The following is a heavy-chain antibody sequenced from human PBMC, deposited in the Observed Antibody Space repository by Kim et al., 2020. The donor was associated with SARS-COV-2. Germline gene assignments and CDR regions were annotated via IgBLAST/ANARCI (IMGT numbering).Heavy chain of an antibody. CDR1: GFTFSSYG. CDR3: ARDHDSDSSGWYSGGFDY. Sequence: GGSLRLSCAASGFTFSSYGMHWVRQAPGKGLEWVAVIWYDGSNKYYADSVKGRFTISRDNSKNTLYLQMNSLRAEDTAVYYCARDHDSDSSGWYSGGFDYWGQGTLVTVSS. CDR2: IWYDGSNK. J-gene: IGHJ4*02. V-gene: IGHV3-33*01. D-gene: IGHD6-19*01.